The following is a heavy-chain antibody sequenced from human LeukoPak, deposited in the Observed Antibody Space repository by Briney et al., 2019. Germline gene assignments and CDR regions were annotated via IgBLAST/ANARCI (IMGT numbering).Heavy chain of an antibody. D-gene: IGHD3-22*01. J-gene: IGHJ4*02. CDR3: AKSRYYHSSTKTAYFDY. CDR2: IRWDGATT. Sequence: GGPLRLSCAASGFTFDDYAMHWVRQAPGKGLEWVSLIRWDGATTHYAESVKGRFTVSRDNSKNSLYLQMNSLRTEDTAFYFCAKSRYYHSSTKTAYFDYWGQGTLVTVSS. V-gene: IGHV3-43D*03. CDR1: GFTFDDYA.